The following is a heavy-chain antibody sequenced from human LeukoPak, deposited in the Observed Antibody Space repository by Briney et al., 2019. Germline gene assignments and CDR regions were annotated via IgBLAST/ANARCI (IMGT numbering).Heavy chain of an antibody. CDR2: ISSSSSYI. V-gene: IGHV3-21*01. CDR3: ARDTGFYSGSYYPDY. Sequence: PGGSLRLSCAASGFTFSSYSMNWVRQAPGKGLEWVSSISSSSSYIYYADSVKGRFTISRDNAKNSLYLQMNSLRAEDTAVYYCARDTGFYSGSYYPDYWGQGTLVTVSS. J-gene: IGHJ4*02. D-gene: IGHD1-26*01. CDR1: GFTFSSYS.